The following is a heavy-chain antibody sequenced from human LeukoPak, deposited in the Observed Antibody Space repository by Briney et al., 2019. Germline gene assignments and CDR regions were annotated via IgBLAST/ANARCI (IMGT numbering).Heavy chain of an antibody. CDR1: GFTFSSYA. CDR3: ARVGEGELGNWFDP. Sequence: GGSLRLSCAASGFTFSSYAMSWVRQAPGKGLEWVSAISGSGGSTYYADSMQGRLTISRDKSKNTVFLQINSLRAEDTAMYYCARVGEGELGNWFDPWGQGTLVTVSS. J-gene: IGHJ5*02. D-gene: IGHD3-10*01. CDR2: ISGSGGST. V-gene: IGHV3-23*01.